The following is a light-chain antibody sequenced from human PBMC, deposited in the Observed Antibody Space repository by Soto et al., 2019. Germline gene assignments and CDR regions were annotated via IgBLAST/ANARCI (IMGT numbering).Light chain of an antibody. CDR1: QNVNID. J-gene: IGKJ3*01. CDR3: QQYNTWPFT. CDR2: SAS. V-gene: IGKV3D-15*01. Sequence: EIVLTQSPATLSVSPGERATLSCRASQNVNIDLVWYQQKPGQAPKVLIFSASARDTGIPARFIGGGSETEFTLTISSLHPDDSAVYFCQQYNTWPFTFGPGTKVDIK.